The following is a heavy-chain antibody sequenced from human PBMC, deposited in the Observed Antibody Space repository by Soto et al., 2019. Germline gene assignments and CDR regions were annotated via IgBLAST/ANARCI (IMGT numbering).Heavy chain of an antibody. D-gene: IGHD1-20*01. CDR2: IIPIFGTA. V-gene: IGHV1-69*13. Sequence: GASVQVSCQASGGTFSSYAISWVRQAPGQGLEWMGGIIPIFGTANYAQKFQGRVTITADESTSTAYMELSSLRSEDTAVYYCARVTLTGNRMPGEGAFDIWGQGTMVTVSS. J-gene: IGHJ3*02. CDR3: ARVTLTGNRMPGEGAFDI. CDR1: GGTFSSYA.